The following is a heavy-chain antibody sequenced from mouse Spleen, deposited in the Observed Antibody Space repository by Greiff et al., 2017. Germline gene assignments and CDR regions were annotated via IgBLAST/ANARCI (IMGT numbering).Heavy chain of an antibody. CDR2: ISTYYGDA. V-gene: IGHV1S137*01. J-gene: IGHJ2*01. CDR1: GYTFTDYA. CDR3: AREGLWLRQGGYFDY. D-gene: IGHD2-2*01. Sequence: QVQLQQSGAELVRPGVSVKISCKGSGYTFTDYAMHWVKQSHAKSLEWIGVISTYYGDASYNQKFKGKATMTVDKSSSTAYMELARLTSEDSAIYYCAREGLWLRQGGYFDYWGQGTTLTVSS.